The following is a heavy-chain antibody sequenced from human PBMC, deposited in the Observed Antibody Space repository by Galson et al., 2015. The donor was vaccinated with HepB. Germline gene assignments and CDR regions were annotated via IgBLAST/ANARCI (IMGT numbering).Heavy chain of an antibody. Sequence: ETLSLTCAVYGRSFSGYYWSWIRQPPGKGLEWIGEVNHSGSTNYNPSLKSRVTISVDTSKNQFSLKLSSVTAADTAVYYCARRYSGRSFDYWGQGTLVTVSS. J-gene: IGHJ4*02. V-gene: IGHV4-34*01. CDR3: ARRYSGRSFDY. D-gene: IGHD1-26*01. CDR2: VNHSGST. CDR1: GRSFSGYY.